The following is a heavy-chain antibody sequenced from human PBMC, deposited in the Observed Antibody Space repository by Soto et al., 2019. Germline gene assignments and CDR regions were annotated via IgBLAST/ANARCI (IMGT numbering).Heavy chain of an antibody. J-gene: IGHJ6*02. CDR2: IYYSGST. V-gene: IGHV4-30-4*01. CDR1: GGSISSGDYY. CDR3: ARDISIAARPHYYYYGMDV. D-gene: IGHD6-6*01. Sequence: SSETLSLTCTVSGGSISSGDYYWSWIRQPPGKGLEWIGYIYYSGSTYYNPSLKSRVTISVDTSKNQFSLKLSSVTAADTAVYYCARDISIAARPHYYYYGMDVWGQGTTVTVSS.